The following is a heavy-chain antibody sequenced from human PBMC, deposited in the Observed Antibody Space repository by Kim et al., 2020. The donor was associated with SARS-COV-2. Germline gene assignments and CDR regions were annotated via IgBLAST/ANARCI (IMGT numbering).Heavy chain of an antibody. Sequence: ADSVKGQFTTSREHAKNSLYLQMHSLRAEDTALYYCAKDTELGEDYNYMDVWGKGTTVTVSS. V-gene: IGHV3-9*01. CDR3: AKDTELGEDYNYMDV. J-gene: IGHJ6*03. D-gene: IGHD3-16*01.